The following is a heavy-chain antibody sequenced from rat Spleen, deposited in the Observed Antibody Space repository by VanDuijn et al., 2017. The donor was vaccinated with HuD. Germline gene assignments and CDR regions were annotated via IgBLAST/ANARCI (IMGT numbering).Heavy chain of an antibody. CDR3: ARQGTNWERNYFDY. CDR1: GFTFSSYW. CDR2: ISDTGGGNT. V-gene: IGHV5-58*01. Sequence: DVQLVETGGGLVQPGRSLKLSCVASGFTFSSYWMTWIRQAPGKGLEWIACISDTGGGNTYYRDSVKGRFTISRDNAKNTQYLQMDSLRSEDTATYYCARQGTNWERNYFDYWGQGVMVTVSS. J-gene: IGHJ2*01. D-gene: IGHD5-1*01.